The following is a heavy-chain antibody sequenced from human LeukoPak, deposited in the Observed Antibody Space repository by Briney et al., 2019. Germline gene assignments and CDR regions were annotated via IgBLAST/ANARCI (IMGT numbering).Heavy chain of an antibody. CDR1: GGTFSRYA. Sequence: SVKVSCKASGGTFSRYAISWVRQAPGQGLEWMGGIIPMFRTVNYAQKFQGRVTITADEPTSTAYMELTSLRSEDTAVYYCARDATLYDSRAYYYLWWGQGTLVTVSS. D-gene: IGHD3-22*01. CDR3: ARDATLYDSRAYYYLW. V-gene: IGHV1-69*01. CDR2: IIPMFRTV. J-gene: IGHJ4*02.